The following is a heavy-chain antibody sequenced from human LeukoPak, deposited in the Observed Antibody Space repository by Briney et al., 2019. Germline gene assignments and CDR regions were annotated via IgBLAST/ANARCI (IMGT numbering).Heavy chain of an antibody. CDR2: ISKSGDST. CDR3: ARAPNWDTAMAY. CDR1: GFTFSTYA. J-gene: IGHJ4*02. D-gene: IGHD5-18*01. V-gene: IGHV3-23*01. Sequence: GGSLRLSCAASGFTFSTYAMTWVRQAPGKGLEWVSAISKSGDSTYYVDSVKGRFTISRDNSKNTLYLQVNSLRAEDTAVYYCARAPNWDTAMAYWGQGTLVTVSS.